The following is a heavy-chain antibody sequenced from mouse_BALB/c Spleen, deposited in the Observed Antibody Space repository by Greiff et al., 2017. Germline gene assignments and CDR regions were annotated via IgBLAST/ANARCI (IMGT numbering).Heavy chain of an antibody. V-gene: IGHV2-2*02. Sequence: QVQLQQSGPGLVQPSQSLSITCTVSGFSLTSYGVHWVRQSPGKGLEWLGVIWSGGSTDYNAAFISRLSISKDNSKSQVFFKMNSLQANDTAIYYCASPYGNYYAMDYWGQGTSVTVSS. CDR1: GFSLTSYG. CDR2: IWSGGST. CDR3: ASPYGNYYAMDY. J-gene: IGHJ4*01. D-gene: IGHD2-10*02.